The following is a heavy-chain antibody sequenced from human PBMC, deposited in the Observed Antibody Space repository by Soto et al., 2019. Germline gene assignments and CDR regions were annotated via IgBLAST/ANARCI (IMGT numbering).Heavy chain of an antibody. CDR1: GDSVSTNSAT. CDR3: VRVVAQRPINAFDI. CDR2: TYYRSKWYN. V-gene: IGHV6-1*01. D-gene: IGHD5-12*01. Sequence: SQTLSLTCAISGDSVSTNSATWDWIRQSPSRGLEWLGRTYYRSKWYNDYAVSVKSRITINPDTSKNQFSLQLNSVTPEDTAVYYCVRVVAQRPINAFDIWGQGTMVTVSS. J-gene: IGHJ3*02.